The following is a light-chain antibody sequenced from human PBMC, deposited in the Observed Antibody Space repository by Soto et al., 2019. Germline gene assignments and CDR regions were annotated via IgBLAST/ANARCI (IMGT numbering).Light chain of an antibody. Sequence: DIQLTKSPAFLSASVGDRVTITCRASQGISSFLAWFQQKPGKAPKLLIYGASTVQSGVPSRFSGSGSGTEFTLTISSLQPEEFATYYCQQLNSYPQTFGGGSKVEIK. CDR3: QQLNSYPQT. J-gene: IGKJ4*01. CDR2: GAS. CDR1: QGISSF. V-gene: IGKV1-9*01.